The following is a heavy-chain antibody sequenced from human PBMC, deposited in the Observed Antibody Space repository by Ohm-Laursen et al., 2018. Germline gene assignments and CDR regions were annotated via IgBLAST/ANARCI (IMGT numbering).Heavy chain of an antibody. J-gene: IGHJ4*02. Sequence: LRLSCAASGFTFSTYWMNWFRQAPGKGLESVASINQDGSEKYFVDSVRGRFTISRDNAKNSLYLQMNSLRAEDTAMYYCVRDRRGGSIELRAGGQGALVTVSS. CDR2: INQDGSEK. D-gene: IGHD6-6*01. CDR3: VRDRRGGSIELRA. CDR1: GFTFSTYW. V-gene: IGHV3-7*01.